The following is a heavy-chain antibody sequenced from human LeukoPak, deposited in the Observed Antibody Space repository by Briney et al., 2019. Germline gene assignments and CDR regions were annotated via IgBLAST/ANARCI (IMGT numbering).Heavy chain of an antibody. Sequence: ASVKVSCKASGYTFSSYGISWVRQAPGQGLEWMGWISTFNGNTNYAQDLQGRVTMTKDTSTSTAYMELRSLGSDDTAVYYCARDQQLVHGGDHWGQGTLVTVSS. CDR3: ARDQQLVHGGDH. V-gene: IGHV1-18*01. J-gene: IGHJ5*02. CDR1: GYTFSSYG. D-gene: IGHD6-13*01. CDR2: ISTFNGNT.